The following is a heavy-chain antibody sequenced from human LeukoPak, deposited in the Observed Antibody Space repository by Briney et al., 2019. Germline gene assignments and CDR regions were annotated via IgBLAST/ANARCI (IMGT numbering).Heavy chain of an antibody. D-gene: IGHD6-19*01. CDR3: ARDRASGWDRGFDY. J-gene: IGHJ4*02. CDR1: GLTVSSNH. CDR2: IYSGGST. V-gene: IGHV3-66*01. Sequence: GGSLRLSCAASGLTVSSNHMSWVRQAPGKGLEWVSVIYSGGSTYYADSVKGRFTISRDNSKNTLYLQMNSLRAEDTAVYYCARDRASGWDRGFDYWGQGTLVTVSS.